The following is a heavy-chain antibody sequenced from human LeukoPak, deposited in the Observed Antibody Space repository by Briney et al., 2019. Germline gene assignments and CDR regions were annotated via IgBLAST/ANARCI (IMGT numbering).Heavy chain of an antibody. V-gene: IGHV3-48*01. Sequence: PGGSLRLSCAASGFTFSSYSMHWIRQAPGKGLEWVSYISGSSRTMYYADSVKGRFTISRDNSKNTLYLQMNSLRAEDTAVYYCARTPDYYDSSGYIDYWGQGTLVTVSS. D-gene: IGHD3-22*01. CDR1: GFTFSSYS. J-gene: IGHJ4*02. CDR3: ARTPDYYDSSGYIDY. CDR2: ISGSSRTM.